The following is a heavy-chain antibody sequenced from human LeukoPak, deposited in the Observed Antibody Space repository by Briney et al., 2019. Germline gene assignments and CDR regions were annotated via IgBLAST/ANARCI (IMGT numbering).Heavy chain of an antibody. Sequence: ASVKVSCKASGYTFTYYGISWVRQAPGQGLEWMGWISAYNGNTNYAQRLQGRVTMTTDTSTSTAYMELRSLRSDDTAVYYCARDQTIIAAPLYWYFDLWGRGTLVTVSS. CDR1: GYTFTYYG. V-gene: IGHV1-18*01. J-gene: IGHJ2*01. CDR2: ISAYNGNT. D-gene: IGHD6-25*01. CDR3: ARDQTIIAAPLYWYFDL.